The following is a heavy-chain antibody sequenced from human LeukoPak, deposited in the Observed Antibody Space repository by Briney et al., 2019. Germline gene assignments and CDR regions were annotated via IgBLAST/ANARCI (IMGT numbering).Heavy chain of an antibody. V-gene: IGHV1-8*01. CDR3: ARGPPYSGYDQFDY. CDR1: GYTFTTYD. CDR2: MNPNSGNT. Sequence: GASVKVSCKASGYTFTTYDINWVRQATGQGLEWMGWMNPNSGNTGYAQKFQGRVTMTRNTSISTAYMELSSLRAEDTALYHCARGPPYSGYDQFDYWGQGTLVTVSS. D-gene: IGHD5-12*01. J-gene: IGHJ4*02.